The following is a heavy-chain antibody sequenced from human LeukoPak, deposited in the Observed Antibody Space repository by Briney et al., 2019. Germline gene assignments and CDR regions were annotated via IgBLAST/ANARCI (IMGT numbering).Heavy chain of an antibody. CDR1: GFTFSSYG. J-gene: IGHJ4*02. D-gene: IGHD3-22*01. Sequence: GGSLRLSCAASGFTFSSYGMHWVRQAPGKGLEWVAFIRYDGSNKYYADSVKGRFTISRDNAKNSLYLQMNSLRAEDTAVYYCARNYYDSSGYFYYFDYWGQGTLVTVSS. CDR2: IRYDGSNK. V-gene: IGHV3-30*02. CDR3: ARNYYDSSGYFYYFDY.